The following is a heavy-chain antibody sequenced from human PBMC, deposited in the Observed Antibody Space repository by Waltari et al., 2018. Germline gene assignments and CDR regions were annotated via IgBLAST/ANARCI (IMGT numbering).Heavy chain of an antibody. Sequence: QVQLQQWGAGLLKPSETLSLTCAVYGGSFSGYYWSWIRQPPGKGLEWIGEINHSGSTNYNPSLKSRVTISVDTSKNQFSLKLSSVTAADTAVYYCARGRGMVRAPSDYWGQGTLVTVSS. CDR2: INHSGST. CDR1: GGSFSGYY. J-gene: IGHJ4*02. D-gene: IGHD3-10*01. CDR3: ARGRGMVRAPSDY. V-gene: IGHV4-34*01.